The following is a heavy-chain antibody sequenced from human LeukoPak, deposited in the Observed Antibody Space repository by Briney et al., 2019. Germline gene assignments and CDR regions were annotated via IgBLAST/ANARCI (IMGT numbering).Heavy chain of an antibody. CDR3: ARGSYGSGSYEGPFDY. Sequence: TGGSLRLSCAASGFTFSSYGMHWVRQAPGKGLEWVAVISYDGSNKYYADSVKGRFTISRDNSKNTLYLQMNSLRAEDTAVYYCARGSYGSGSYEGPFDYWGQGTLVTVSS. CDR1: GFTFSSYG. D-gene: IGHD3-10*01. J-gene: IGHJ4*02. CDR2: ISYDGSNK. V-gene: IGHV3-30*03.